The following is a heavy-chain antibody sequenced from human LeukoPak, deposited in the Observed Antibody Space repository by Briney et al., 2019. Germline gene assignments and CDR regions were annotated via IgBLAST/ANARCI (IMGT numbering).Heavy chain of an antibody. CDR1: GYSISSGYY. CDR2: IYHSGST. J-gene: IGHJ4*02. D-gene: IGHD3-9*01. CDR3: ARALRYFDWLGNYFDY. Sequence: PSETLSLTCAVSGYSISSGYYWGWIRQPPGKGLEWIGSIYHSGSTYYNPSLKSRVTISVDTSKNQFSLKLSSVTAADTAVYYCARALRYFDWLGNYFDYWGQVTLVTVSS. V-gene: IGHV4-38-2*01.